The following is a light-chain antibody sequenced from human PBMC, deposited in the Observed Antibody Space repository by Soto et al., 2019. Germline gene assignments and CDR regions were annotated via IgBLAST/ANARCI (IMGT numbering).Light chain of an antibody. CDR1: RSNIGSNY. Sequence: QSVLTQPPSASGTPGQRVTISCSGSRSNIGSNYVYWFQQLPGTAPKLLIYRGNQRPSGVPDRFSASKSGTSASLAISGLRSEDEADYYCAACDDSLTGVSFGGGTQLTVL. CDR2: RGN. CDR3: AACDDSLTGVS. J-gene: IGLJ7*01. V-gene: IGLV1-47*01.